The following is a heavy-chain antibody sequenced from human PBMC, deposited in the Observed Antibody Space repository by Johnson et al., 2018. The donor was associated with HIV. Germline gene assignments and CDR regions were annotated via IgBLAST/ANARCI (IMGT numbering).Heavy chain of an antibody. CDR1: GFTFDDYG. D-gene: IGHD1-26*01. V-gene: IGHV3-20*04. Sequence: VKLVESGGGVVRPGGSLRLSCAASGFTFDDYGMTWVRQVPGKGLEWVSSINWNGGSTGYADSVKGRFTISRDNAKNSLYLQMNSLRAEDTALYYCARGRLVGGRLCDGVDIWGQGTMVTVSS. CDR3: ARGRLVGGRLCDGVDI. CDR2: INWNGGST. J-gene: IGHJ3*02.